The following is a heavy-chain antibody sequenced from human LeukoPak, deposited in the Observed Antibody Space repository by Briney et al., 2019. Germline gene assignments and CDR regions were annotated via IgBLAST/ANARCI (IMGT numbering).Heavy chain of an antibody. CDR2: TYYRSKWHN. CDR1: GDRVSSNSGA. J-gene: IGHJ6*02. Sequence: SQTLSLTCAISGDRVSSNSGAWNWIRQSPSRGLEWLGRTYYRSKWHNEYAVSLRSRITINPDTSKNQFSLQLNSVSPEDTAVYYCASGTAANGMDVWGQGTTVTVSS. CDR3: ASGTAANGMDV. V-gene: IGHV6-1*01. D-gene: IGHD1-1*01.